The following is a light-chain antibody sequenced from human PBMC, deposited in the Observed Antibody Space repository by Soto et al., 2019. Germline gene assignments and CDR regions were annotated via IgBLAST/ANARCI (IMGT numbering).Light chain of an antibody. V-gene: IGKV1-5*03. CDR1: QSISSW. CDR2: KAS. Sequence: DMQMTQSPSTLSASVGDRVTITCRASQSISSWLAWYQQKPGKAPKLLIYKASSLESGVPSRFSGSGSGTEFTLTISSLQPDDFATYYCQQYSTSYRTFGQGTRVEMK. J-gene: IGKJ1*01. CDR3: QQYSTSYRT.